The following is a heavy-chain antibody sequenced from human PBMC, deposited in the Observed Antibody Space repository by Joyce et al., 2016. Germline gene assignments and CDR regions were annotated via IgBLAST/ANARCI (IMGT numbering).Heavy chain of an antibody. CDR1: GFTFSMYW. CDR2: IKQDGSEK. J-gene: IGHJ4*02. CDR3: ARKRQFDY. Sequence: EVQLVESGGGLVQPGGSLRLSCAAAGFTFSMYWMSWVRQAPGKGREWVANIKQDGSEKYYVDSVKGRFTIFRDAANNSLYLQMNSLRADDTAVYYCARKRQFDYWGQGTLVTVSS. V-gene: IGHV3-7*01. D-gene: IGHD1-1*01.